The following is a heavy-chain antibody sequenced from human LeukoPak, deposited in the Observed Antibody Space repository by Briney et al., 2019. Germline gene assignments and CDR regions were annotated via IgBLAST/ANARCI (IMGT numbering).Heavy chain of an antibody. CDR2: ISYDGSNK. V-gene: IGHV3-30-3*01. J-gene: IGHJ4*02. D-gene: IGHD2-8*01. Sequence: GRSLRLSCAASGFTFSNYAMHWVRQAPGKGLEWVAVISYDGSNKYYANSVKGRFTISRDNSKNTLYLQMNSLRAEDTAVYYCAKDEWVSFDYWGQGTLVTVSS. CDR3: AKDEWVSFDY. CDR1: GFTFSNYA.